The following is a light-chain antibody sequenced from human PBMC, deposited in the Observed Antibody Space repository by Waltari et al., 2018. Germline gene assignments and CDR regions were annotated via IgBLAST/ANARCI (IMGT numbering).Light chain of an antibody. V-gene: IGLV1-40*01. J-gene: IGLJ2*01. CDR1: GSNLGAGYD. CDR2: GIN. Sequence: QSVLTQPPSVSGAPGQRVTISCTGSGSNLGAGYDVHWYQQIPGKAPKLLSYGINNRPSGVPARFSGAQSGTSASLAITGLQADDEADYYCQSYDTSLSVVFGGGTKLTVL. CDR3: QSYDTSLSVV.